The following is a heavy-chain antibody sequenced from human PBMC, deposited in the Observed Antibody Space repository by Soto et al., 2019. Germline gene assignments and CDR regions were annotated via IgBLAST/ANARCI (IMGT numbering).Heavy chain of an antibody. Sequence: SETLSLTCTVSGGSISRSYWGWIRQPPGQGLEWIGDINYSGSSNYNPSLNGRVTILVDTAQNQFSLRLSSVTAADTAVYYCTRRTVSSYSYYYMDVWGQGTTVTVSS. CDR3: TRRTVSSYSYYYMDV. CDR2: INYSGSS. CDR1: GGSISRSY. J-gene: IGHJ6*03. D-gene: IGHD1-1*01. V-gene: IGHV4-59*08.